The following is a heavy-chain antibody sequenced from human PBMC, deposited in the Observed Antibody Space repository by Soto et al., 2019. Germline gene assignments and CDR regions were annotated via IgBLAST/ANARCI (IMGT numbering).Heavy chain of an antibody. Sequence: AGSLRLSCAASGFIFSTYSMNWFRQAPGKGLEWVAVIWGDGSGTLYADSVKGRFTISRDNSKSTVYLHMNSLRVEDTAVYYCAKDFRPDSRYDLDYWGQGTPVTVSS. CDR2: IWGDGSGT. J-gene: IGHJ4*02. CDR3: AKDFRPDSRYDLDY. CDR1: GFIFSTYS. D-gene: IGHD5-12*01. V-gene: IGHV3-33*06.